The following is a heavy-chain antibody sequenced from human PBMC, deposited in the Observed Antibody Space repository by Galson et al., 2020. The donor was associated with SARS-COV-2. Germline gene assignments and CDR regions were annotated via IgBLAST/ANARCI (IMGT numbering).Heavy chain of an antibody. CDR3: ARGWIQLWALYY. V-gene: IGHV1-8*01. CDR1: GYTFTSYD. Sequence: ASVKVSCKASGYTFTSYDINWVRQATGQVLEWMGWMNPNSGNTGYAQKFQGRVTMTRNTSISTAYMELSSLRSEDTAVYYCARGWIQLWALYYWGQGTLVTVSS. J-gene: IGHJ4*02. D-gene: IGHD5-18*01. CDR2: MNPNSGNT.